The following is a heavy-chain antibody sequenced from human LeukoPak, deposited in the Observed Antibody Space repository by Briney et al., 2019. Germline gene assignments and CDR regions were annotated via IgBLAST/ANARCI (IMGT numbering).Heavy chain of an antibody. D-gene: IGHD3-22*01. J-gene: IGHJ4*02. CDR3: AKVSTYYYDSSGSNYFDS. CDR1: GFTFRNYA. CDR2: ISGSGGST. V-gene: IGHV3-23*01. Sequence: GGSLRLSCAASGFTFRNYAMSWVRQAPGKGLEWVSSISGSGGSTYHADSVKGRFTISRDNFKITLYLEMSSLRAEDTAIYHCAKVSTYYYDSSGSNYFDSWGQGTLVTVSA.